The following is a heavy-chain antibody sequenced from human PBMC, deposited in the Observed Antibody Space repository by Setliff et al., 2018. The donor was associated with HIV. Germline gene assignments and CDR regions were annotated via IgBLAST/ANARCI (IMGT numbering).Heavy chain of an antibody. CDR1: GGTFSSYA. Sequence: ASVKVSCKASGGTFSSYAISWVRQAPGQGLDWMGGIIPVFGTTNYAQKFQGRVTITADESTSTVYMELSSLRSEDTAVYYCARGGVYYYDSSGWSMDYWGQGTLVTVSS. J-gene: IGHJ4*02. CDR3: ARGGVYYYDSSGWSMDY. V-gene: IGHV1-69*13. CDR2: IIPVFGTT. D-gene: IGHD3-22*01.